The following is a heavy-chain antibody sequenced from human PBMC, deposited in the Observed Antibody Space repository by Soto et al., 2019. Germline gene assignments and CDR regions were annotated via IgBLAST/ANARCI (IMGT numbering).Heavy chain of an antibody. CDR3: ARETAVFNWFDP. V-gene: IGHV3-33*01. CDR2: IWYDGSNK. Sequence: SLRLSCAASGFTFSSYGMHWVRQAPGKGLEWVAVIWYDGSNKYYADSVKGRFTISRDNSKNTLYLQMNSLRAEDTAVYYCARETAVFNWFDPWGQGTLVTVS. D-gene: IGHD6-13*01. J-gene: IGHJ5*02. CDR1: GFTFSSYG.